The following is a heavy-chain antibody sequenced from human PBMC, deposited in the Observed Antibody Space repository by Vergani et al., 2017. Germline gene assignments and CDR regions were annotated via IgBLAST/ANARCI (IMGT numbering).Heavy chain of an antibody. CDR2: ISGSGGST. V-gene: IGHV3-23*01. CDR3: AKDSSRYYYYYMDV. Sequence: EVQLLESGGGLVQPGGSLRLSCEASGFTFSSYAMSWVRQAPGKGLEWVSAISGSGGSTYYADSVKGRFTISRDNSKNTLYLQMNSLRAEDTAVYYCAKDSSRYYYYYMDVWGKGTTVTVSS. J-gene: IGHJ6*03. CDR1: GFTFSSYA.